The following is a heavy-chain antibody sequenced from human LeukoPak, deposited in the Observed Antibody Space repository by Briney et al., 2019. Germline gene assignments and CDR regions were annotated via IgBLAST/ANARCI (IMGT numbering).Heavy chain of an antibody. V-gene: IGHV3-7*01. CDR1: GFTFSSYA. D-gene: IGHD1-14*01. CDR3: ARDHVGGKYYYMDV. CDR2: IKQDGSEK. J-gene: IGHJ6*03. Sequence: GGSLRLSCAASGFTFSSYAMTWVRQAPGKGLECVANIKQDGSEKYYVDSVKGRFTISRDNAKNSLYLQMNSLRVEDSAVYYCARDHVGGKYYYMDVWGKGTTVTVSS.